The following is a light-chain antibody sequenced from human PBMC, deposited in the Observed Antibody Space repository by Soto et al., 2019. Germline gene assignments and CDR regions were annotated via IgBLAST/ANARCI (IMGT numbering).Light chain of an antibody. J-gene: IGLJ3*02. Sequence: QSVLTRPPSVSATPGQGVILSCSGGDSNIGSTAVNWYQQLPGTAPRLLIYSSNQRPSGVPDRISGSKSGTSASLAISGLQSEDEADYYWAAWDDDLHVWLFGGGTKVTVL. V-gene: IGLV1-44*01. CDR3: AAWDDDLHVWL. CDR2: SSN. CDR1: DSNIGSTA.